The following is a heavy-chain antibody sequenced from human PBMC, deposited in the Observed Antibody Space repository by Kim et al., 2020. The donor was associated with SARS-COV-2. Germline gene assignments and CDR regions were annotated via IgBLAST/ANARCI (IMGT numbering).Heavy chain of an antibody. J-gene: IGHJ4*02. Sequence: YADSVKGRFTISRDNSKNTLYLQMNSLRAEDTAVYYCARDSSLRGWYLDYWGQGTLVTVSS. CDR3: ARDSSLRGWYLDY. V-gene: IGHV3-66*01. D-gene: IGHD6-19*01.